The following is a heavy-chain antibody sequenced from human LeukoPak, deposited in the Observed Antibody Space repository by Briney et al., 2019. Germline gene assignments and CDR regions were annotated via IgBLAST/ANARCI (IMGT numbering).Heavy chain of an antibody. Sequence: GGSLRLSCAASGFTFSSYSMNWVRQAPGKGLEWVSSISSSSSYIYYADSVKGRFTISRDNAKNSLYLQMNSLRAEDTAVYYCARGRHVTMVRVIDAFDIWGQGTMVTVSS. D-gene: IGHD3-10*01. V-gene: IGHV3-21*01. CDR1: GFTFSSYS. CDR3: ARGRHVTMVRVIDAFDI. CDR2: ISSSSSYI. J-gene: IGHJ3*02.